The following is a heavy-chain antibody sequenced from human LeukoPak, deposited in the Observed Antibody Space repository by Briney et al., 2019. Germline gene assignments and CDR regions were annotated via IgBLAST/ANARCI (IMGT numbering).Heavy chain of an antibody. CDR2: ISDSGGGT. Sequence: GGSLRLSCAASGFMFSNYAMTWVRQAPEEGLKWVSSISDSGGGTHYEDSVKGRFTISRDNSKNTLYLQMNSLRAEDTAVYYCAKDSGPGSYYPTGDEYWGQGILVTVSS. V-gene: IGHV3-23*01. J-gene: IGHJ4*02. CDR1: GFMFSNYA. CDR3: AKDSGPGSYYPTGDEY. D-gene: IGHD3-10*01.